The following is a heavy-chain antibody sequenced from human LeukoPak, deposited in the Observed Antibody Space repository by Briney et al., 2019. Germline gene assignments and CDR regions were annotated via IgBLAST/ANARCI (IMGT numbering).Heavy chain of an antibody. V-gene: IGHV4-59*12. CDR3: ARGKLDCSGGSCYNPHRTYYFDY. CDR2: IYYSGST. Sequence: SETLSLTCTVSGGSISSYYWSWIRQPPGKGLEWIGYIYYSGSTNYNPSLKSRVTISIDTSKNQFSLKLSSVTAADTAVYYCARGKLDCSGGSCYNPHRTYYFDYWGQGTLVTVSS. J-gene: IGHJ4*02. D-gene: IGHD2-15*01. CDR1: GGSISSYY.